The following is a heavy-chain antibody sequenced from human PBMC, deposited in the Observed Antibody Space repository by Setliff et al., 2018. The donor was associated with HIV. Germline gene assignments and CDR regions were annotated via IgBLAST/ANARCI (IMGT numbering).Heavy chain of an antibody. CDR2: INHSGDT. J-gene: IGHJ4*02. CDR3: ARLGAEDFSDYDWVDY. CDR1: GGSISSSSYY. D-gene: IGHD5-12*01. V-gene: IGHV4-39*07. Sequence: PSETLSLTCTVSGGSISSSSYYWGWVRQPPGKGLEWIGEINHSGDTNYNPSLKSRVTISVDTSKNQFSLNLNSVTAADTAVYYCARLGAEDFSDYDWVDYWGQGTLVTVSS.